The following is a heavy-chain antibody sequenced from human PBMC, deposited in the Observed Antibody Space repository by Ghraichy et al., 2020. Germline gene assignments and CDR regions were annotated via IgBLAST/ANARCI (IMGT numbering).Heavy chain of an antibody. Sequence: SGPTLVKPTETLTLTCTVSGFSLSNDRMGVSWIRQPPGKALEWLAHIFSHDEKSYNSSLENRLTISKDTSRSQVVLTMTNMDPVDTATYYCARSYDFSSLVRDVWGQGSKVTVSS. CDR2: IFSHDEK. CDR1: GFSLSNDRMG. D-gene: IGHD3-3*01. V-gene: IGHV2-26*01. CDR3: ARSYDFSSLVRDV. J-gene: IGHJ6*02.